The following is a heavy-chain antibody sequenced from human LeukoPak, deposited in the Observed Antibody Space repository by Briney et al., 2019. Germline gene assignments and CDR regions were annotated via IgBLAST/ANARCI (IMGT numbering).Heavy chain of an antibody. V-gene: IGHV3-21*01. Sequence: GGSLRLSCSASGFTFSSYSMNWVRQAPGKGLEWVSSISSSSSYIYYADSVKGRFTISRDNAKNSLYLQMNSLRAEDTAVYYCARDSYCSSTSCYVYYYYYMDFWGKGTTVTVSS. D-gene: IGHD2-2*01. J-gene: IGHJ6*03. CDR3: ARDSYCSSTSCYVYYYYYMDF. CDR2: ISSSSSYI. CDR1: GFTFSSYS.